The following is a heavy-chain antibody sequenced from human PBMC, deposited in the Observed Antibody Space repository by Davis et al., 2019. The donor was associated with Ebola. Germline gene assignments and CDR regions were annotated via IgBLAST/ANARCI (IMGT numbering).Heavy chain of an antibody. V-gene: IGHV3-21*01. D-gene: IGHD1-1*01. CDR1: GFTFSSYS. CDR2: IDSSGENI. Sequence: PGGSLRLSCAASGFTFSSYSMNWVRQAPGKGLEWVSSIDSSGENIFYADSLKGRFTVSRDNAKNLLFLQVDGLRVEDTAMYYCARVQLELPDYWGQGTLVSVSS. J-gene: IGHJ4*02. CDR3: ARVQLELPDY.